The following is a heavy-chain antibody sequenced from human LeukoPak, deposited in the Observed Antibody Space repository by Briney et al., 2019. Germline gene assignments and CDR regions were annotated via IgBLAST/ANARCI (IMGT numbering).Heavy chain of an antibody. CDR1: GFTFSSYW. D-gene: IGHD2-15*01. CDR3: AREDCSGGSCYFDY. V-gene: IGHV3-7*03. CDR2: IKQDGSEK. J-gene: IGHJ4*02. Sequence: PGGSLRLSCAASGFTFSSYWMSWVRQAPGKGLEWVANIKQDGSEKYYVDSVKGRFTISRDIAKNSLYLQMNSLRAEDTAVYYCAREDCSGGSCYFDYWGQGTLVTVSS.